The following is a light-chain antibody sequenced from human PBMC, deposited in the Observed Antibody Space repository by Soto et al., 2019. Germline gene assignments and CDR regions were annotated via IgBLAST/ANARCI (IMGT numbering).Light chain of an antibody. V-gene: IGKV3-15*01. Sequence: EIVLTQSPATLSVSPGERATLACRASQSVNSNLAWYQQKPGQAPRLLIYYASTRATGVPARFSGSGSGTEFTLTISSLQSEDFAVYYCQQYNNWPRGTFGQGTKVEIK. CDR2: YAS. J-gene: IGKJ1*01. CDR1: QSVNSN. CDR3: QQYNNWPRGT.